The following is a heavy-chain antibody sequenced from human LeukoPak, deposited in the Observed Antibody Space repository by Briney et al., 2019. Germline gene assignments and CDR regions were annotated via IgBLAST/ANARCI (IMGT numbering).Heavy chain of an antibody. J-gene: IGHJ4*02. Sequence: SETLSLTCSVSGGSITSSSYYWGRIRQPPGKGLECIGSIHYSGSTYYNPSLTSRVTISVDTSKNQCSLKLSSVTAADTAVYYCARTPLNQWLDHWGQGSLVTVSS. CDR1: GGSITSSSYY. D-gene: IGHD5-12*01. CDR3: ARTPLNQWLDH. V-gene: IGHV4-39*01. CDR2: IHYSGST.